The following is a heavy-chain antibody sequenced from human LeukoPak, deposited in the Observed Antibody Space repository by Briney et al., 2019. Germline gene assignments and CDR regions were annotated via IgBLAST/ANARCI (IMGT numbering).Heavy chain of an antibody. CDR1: GFTFISSA. Sequence: GSLRLSCAASGFTFISSAMSWVRQAPGKGLEGVSAITGGGDRTFSADSVKGRFTISRDNSQNTLFLQMNSLRAEDTGTYYCAKEFGEIFGVVGASYYYYYGMDVWGQGTTVTVSS. CDR2: ITGGGDRT. J-gene: IGHJ6*02. V-gene: IGHV3-23*01. D-gene: IGHD3-3*01. CDR3: AKEFGEIFGVVGASYYYYYGMDV.